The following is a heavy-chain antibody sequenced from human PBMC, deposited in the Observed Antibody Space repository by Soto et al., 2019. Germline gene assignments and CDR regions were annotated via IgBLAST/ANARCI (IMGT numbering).Heavy chain of an antibody. CDR2: INPNSGGT. J-gene: IGHJ6*02. V-gene: IGHV1-2*04. CDR3: ARTRLAVAGLGGGSYGMDV. CDR1: GYTFTGYY. D-gene: IGHD6-19*01. Sequence: ASVKVSCKASGYTFTGYYMHWVRQAPGQGLEWMGWINPNSGGTNYAQKFQGWVTMTRDTSINTAYMELSRLRSDDTAVYYCARTRLAVAGLGGGSYGMDVWGQGTTVTVSS.